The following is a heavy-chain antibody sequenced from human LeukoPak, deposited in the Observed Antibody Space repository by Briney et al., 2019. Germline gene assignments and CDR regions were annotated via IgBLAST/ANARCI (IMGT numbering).Heavy chain of an antibody. J-gene: IGHJ6*02. Sequence: PSETLSLTCTVSGGSISSYYWSWIRQPPGKGLEWIGYIYYSGSTNYNPSLKSRVTISVDTSKNQFSLKLSSVTAADTAMYYCARGQPTTYYYYGMDVWGQGTTVTVSS. CDR1: GGSISSYY. CDR3: ARGQPTTYYYYGMDV. D-gene: IGHD1-1*01. V-gene: IGHV4-59*01. CDR2: IYYSGST.